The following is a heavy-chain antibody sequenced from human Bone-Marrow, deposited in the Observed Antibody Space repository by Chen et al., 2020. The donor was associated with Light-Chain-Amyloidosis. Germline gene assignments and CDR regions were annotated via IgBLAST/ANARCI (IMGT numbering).Heavy chain of an antibody. J-gene: IGHJ4*02. CDR2: ISSSGSTI. CDR3: AKDRCTSISCSDFDY. D-gene: IGHD2-2*01. V-gene: IGHV3-48*03. CDR1: GFTFSSYE. Sequence: EVQLVESGGGLVQPGGSLRLSCAASGFTFSSYEMNWVRQAPGKGLEWVSYISSSGSTIYYADSVKGRFTISRDNAKNSLYLQMNSLRAEDTAVYYCAKDRCTSISCSDFDYWGQGTLVTVSS.